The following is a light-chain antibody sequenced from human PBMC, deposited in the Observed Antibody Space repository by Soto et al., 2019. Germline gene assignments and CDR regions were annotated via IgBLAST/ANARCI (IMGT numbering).Light chain of an antibody. Sequence: QSVLTQPPSASGTPGQRVTISCFGSSSNIGSNSVNWYQQLPGTAPKLLMYSNNQRPSGVPDRFSGSRSGTSASLAISGLRPEDEADYYCAAWDDSLNGRGIFGGGTKLTVL. J-gene: IGLJ2*01. CDR2: SNN. CDR3: AAWDDSLNGRGI. V-gene: IGLV1-44*01. CDR1: SSNIGSNS.